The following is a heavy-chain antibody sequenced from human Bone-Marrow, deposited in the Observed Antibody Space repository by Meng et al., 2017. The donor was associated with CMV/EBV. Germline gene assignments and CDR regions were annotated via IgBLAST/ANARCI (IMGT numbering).Heavy chain of an antibody. J-gene: IGHJ6*02. CDR2: ISSSGSTI. Sequence: GGPLRLSCAASGFTFSSYEMNWVRQAPGKGLEWVSYISSSGSTIYYADSVKGRFTISRDNAKNSLYLQMNSLRAEDTAVYYCARVNRGGSSSFGRAGGYYYYGMDVWGQGTTVTVSS. CDR1: GFTFSSYE. V-gene: IGHV3-48*03. CDR3: ARVNRGGSSSFGRAGGYYYYGMDV. D-gene: IGHD6-6*01.